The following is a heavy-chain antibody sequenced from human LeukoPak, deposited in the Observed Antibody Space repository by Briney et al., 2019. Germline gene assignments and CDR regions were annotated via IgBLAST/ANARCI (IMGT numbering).Heavy chain of an antibody. Sequence: GGSLRLSCAASGFTFSSDWMHWVRQATGKGLEWVSAIGTAGDPYYPGFVKGRFTISRENAKNSLYLQMNSLRAGDTAVYYCARELKGSFDIWGQGTMVTVSS. CDR1: GFTFSSDW. CDR2: IGTAGDP. CDR3: ARELKGSFDI. J-gene: IGHJ3*02. V-gene: IGHV3-13*05. D-gene: IGHD2-8*01.